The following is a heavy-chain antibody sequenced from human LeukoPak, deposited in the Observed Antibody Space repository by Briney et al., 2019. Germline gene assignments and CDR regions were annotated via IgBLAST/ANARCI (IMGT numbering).Heavy chain of an antibody. CDR1: GGTFSSYA. V-gene: IGHV1-69*13. J-gene: IGHJ4*02. Sequence: ASVKVSCKASGGTFSSYAISWVRQAPGQGLEWMGGIIPIFGTANYAQKFQGRVTITADESTSTAYMELSSLRSEDTAVYYCARVGSEMATILYYFDYWGQGTLVTVSS. D-gene: IGHD5-24*01. CDR2: IIPIFGTA. CDR3: ARVGSEMATILYYFDY.